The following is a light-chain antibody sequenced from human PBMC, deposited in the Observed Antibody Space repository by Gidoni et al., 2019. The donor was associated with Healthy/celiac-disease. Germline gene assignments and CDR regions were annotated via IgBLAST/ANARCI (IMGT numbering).Light chain of an antibody. CDR3: MQALQTPWT. Sequence: DVVMTQSPLSLLVTHGEPASISCRSSQSRLHSNGYNYLDWYLQKPGQSPQLLIYLGSNRASGVPDRLSGSGSGTDFTLKISRVEAEDVWVYYCMQALQTPWTFGQGTKVEIK. V-gene: IGKV2-28*01. CDR1: QSRLHSNGYNY. J-gene: IGKJ1*01. CDR2: LGS.